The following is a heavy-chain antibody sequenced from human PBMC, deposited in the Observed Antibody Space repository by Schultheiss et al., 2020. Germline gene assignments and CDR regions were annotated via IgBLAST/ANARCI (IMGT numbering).Heavy chain of an antibody. CDR1: GGSISSGGYS. Sequence: SQTLSLTCAVSGGSISSGGYSWSWIRQPPGKGLEWIGYIYHSGSTYYNPSLKSRVTISVDRSKNQFSLKLSSVTAADTAVYYCARVRWHDVVVPAQFYMDVWGKGTTVTGSS. D-gene: IGHD2-2*01. CDR2: IYHSGST. V-gene: IGHV4-30-2*01. J-gene: IGHJ6*03. CDR3: ARVRWHDVVVPAQFYMDV.